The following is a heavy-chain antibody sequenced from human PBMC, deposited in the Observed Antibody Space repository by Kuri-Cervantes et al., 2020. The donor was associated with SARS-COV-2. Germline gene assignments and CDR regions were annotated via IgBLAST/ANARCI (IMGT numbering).Heavy chain of an antibody. D-gene: IGHD1/OR15-1a*01. CDR1: GYTLAELS. J-gene: IGHJ4*02. CDR3: ARDRTIRVLATFAY. Sequence: ASVKISCKVSGYTLAELSMHWVRQAPGKGVEWMGGFDPEDGETIYAQKVQGRVTMTEDTSTDTAYMELCSLRTEDTAVYYCARDRTIRVLATFAYWGQGTLVTVSS. CDR2: FDPEDGET. V-gene: IGHV1-24*01.